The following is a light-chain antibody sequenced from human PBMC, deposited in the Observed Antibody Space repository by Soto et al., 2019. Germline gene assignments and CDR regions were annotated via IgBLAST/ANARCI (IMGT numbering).Light chain of an antibody. CDR1: QSVTNY. CDR3: QQRNNWPPWT. J-gene: IGKJ1*01. CDR2: DAS. V-gene: IGKV3-11*01. Sequence: EIVLTQSPATLSLSPGERATLSCRASQSVTNYLAWYQQKPGQAPRLLIYDASNRATGIPARFSGSGSGTDFTLTISSLEPEDSAIYYCQQRNNWPPWTFGQGTKVEIK.